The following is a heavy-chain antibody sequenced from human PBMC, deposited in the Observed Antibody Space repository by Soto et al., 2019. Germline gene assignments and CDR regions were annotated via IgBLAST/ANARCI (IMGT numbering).Heavy chain of an antibody. CDR1: GFTFSGSA. CDR2: IRRKSMVYET. CDR3: TSHSGNYWSIY. D-gene: IGHD1-26*01. Sequence: EVHLVEAGGGLVQPGGSLKLSCGASGFTFSGSAIHWVRQASGKGPEWVGRIRRKSMVYETEYAAPVRGRFSISRDDSKNIAYLQMNSLKTEDTAVYYFTSHSGNYWSIYWGQGTLVTVSS. V-gene: IGHV3-73*02. J-gene: IGHJ4*02.